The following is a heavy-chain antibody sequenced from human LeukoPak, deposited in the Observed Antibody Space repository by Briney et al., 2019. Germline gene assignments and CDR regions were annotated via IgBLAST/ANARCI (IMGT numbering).Heavy chain of an antibody. V-gene: IGHV4-38-2*02. CDR1: GYSISSGSY. J-gene: IGHJ4*02. Sequence: SETLSLTCTVSGYSISSGSYWGWIRQPPGKGLEYIGSIYHSGSTYYNPSLKSRVTISVDTSKNQFSLKLSSVTAADTAVYYCASGLPAAPHDYWGQGTLVTVSS. CDR3: ASGLPAAPHDY. CDR2: IYHSGST. D-gene: IGHD2-2*01.